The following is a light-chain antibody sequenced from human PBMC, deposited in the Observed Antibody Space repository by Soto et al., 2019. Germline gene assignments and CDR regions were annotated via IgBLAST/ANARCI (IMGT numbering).Light chain of an antibody. CDR3: SSYAGTYYV. J-gene: IGLJ1*01. CDR1: RIDVGGYNY. Sequence: QSLLTPPAFLSGSSGTAITIFCTGNRIDVGGYNYVSWYQQYPGKAPKILIYEVNKRPSGVPDRFSGSKSGNTASLTVSGLRPEDEAEYRCSSYAGTYYVFGTGTKVTVL. V-gene: IGLV2-8*01. CDR2: EVN.